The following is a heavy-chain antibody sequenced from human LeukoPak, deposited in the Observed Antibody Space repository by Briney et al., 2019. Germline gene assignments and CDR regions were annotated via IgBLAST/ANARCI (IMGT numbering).Heavy chain of an antibody. CDR2: IYYSKST. Sequence: SETLSLTCTVSGGSISSYYWSWIRQPPGKGLEWIGYIYYSKSTNYNPSLKSRVTISGDTSKNQFSLKLSSVTAADTAVYYCARERSGWFFSNWGQGTLVTVSS. D-gene: IGHD6-19*01. CDR3: ARERSGWFFSN. CDR1: GGSISSYY. V-gene: IGHV4-59*01. J-gene: IGHJ4*02.